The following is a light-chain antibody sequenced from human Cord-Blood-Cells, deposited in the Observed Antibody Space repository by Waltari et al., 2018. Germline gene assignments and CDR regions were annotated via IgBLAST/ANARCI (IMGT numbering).Light chain of an antibody. CDR3: QQYGSSPWT. CDR2: GAS. V-gene: IGKV3-20*01. J-gene: IGKJ1*01. Sequence: EIVSTQSPGTLSLSPGERATLSCRASQSVSSSSLAWYQQKPGQAPRLLIYGASSRATGIPDRFSGSGSGTDFTLTISRLEPEDFAVYYCQQYGSSPWTFGQGTKVEIK. CDR1: QSVSSSS.